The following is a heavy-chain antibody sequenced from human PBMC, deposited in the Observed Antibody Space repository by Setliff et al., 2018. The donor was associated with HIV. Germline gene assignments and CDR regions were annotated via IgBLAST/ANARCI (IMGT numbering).Heavy chain of an antibody. J-gene: IGHJ6*03. CDR3: GRGEDYGSGTVYMDV. Sequence: SETLSLTCAVSGGSISSSNWWSWVHQPPGKGLEWIGEIYHGGSTNYNPSLNSRVTISVDKSKNQFSLNLNSVTAADSAVYYCGRGEDYGSGTVYMDVWGKGTTVTVSS. D-gene: IGHD3-10*01. CDR2: IYHGGST. V-gene: IGHV4-4*02. CDR1: GGSISSSNW.